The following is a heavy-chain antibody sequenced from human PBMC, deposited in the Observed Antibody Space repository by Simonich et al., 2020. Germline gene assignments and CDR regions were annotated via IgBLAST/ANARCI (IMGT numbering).Heavy chain of an antibody. V-gene: IGHV3-20*01. J-gene: IGHJ4*02. CDR1: GFTFDDYG. D-gene: IGHD1-1*01. CDR3: ARGRNDFDY. Sequence: EVQLVESGGGVVRPGGSLRLSCAASGFTFDDYGLSWVRQDPGRGREWVSSINWNGGSKGYADSGKGRVTSSRDNAKNALYLQMNSLRAEDTALYHCARGRNDFDYWGQGTLVTVSS. CDR2: INWNGGSK.